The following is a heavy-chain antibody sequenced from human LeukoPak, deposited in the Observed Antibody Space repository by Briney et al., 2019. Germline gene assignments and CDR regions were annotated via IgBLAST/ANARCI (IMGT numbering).Heavy chain of an antibody. CDR1: GFTFSSYS. CDR3: AIYPEAHDAFDI. D-gene: IGHD2/OR15-2a*01. Sequence: PGGSLRLSCAASGFTFSSYSMNWVRQAPGKGLEWVSSISSSSSYIYYADSVKGRFTISRDNAKNSLYLQMNSLRAEDTAVYYCAIYPEAHDAFDIWGQGTMVTVSS. J-gene: IGHJ3*02. CDR2: ISSSSSYI. V-gene: IGHV3-21*01.